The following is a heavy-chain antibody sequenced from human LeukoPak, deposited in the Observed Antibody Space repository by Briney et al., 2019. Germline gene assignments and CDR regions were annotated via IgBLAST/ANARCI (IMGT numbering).Heavy chain of an antibody. CDR1: GGSISSHY. J-gene: IGHJ6*03. V-gene: IGHV4-59*11. CDR3: ARGKYGDYAHYYYYYMDV. Sequence: SETLSLTCTVSGGSISSHYWSWIRQPPGKGLEWIGYIYYSGSTNYNPSLKSRVTISVDTSKNQFSLKLSSVTAADTAVYYCARGKYGDYAHYYYYYMDVWGKGTTVTVSS. D-gene: IGHD4-17*01. CDR2: IYYSGST.